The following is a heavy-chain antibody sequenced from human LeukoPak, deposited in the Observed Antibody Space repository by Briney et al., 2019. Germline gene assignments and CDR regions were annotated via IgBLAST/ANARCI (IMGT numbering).Heavy chain of an antibody. V-gene: IGHV1-2*02. CDR2: IKPNSGGT. CDR3: ARDGHDSSGYYQDY. J-gene: IGHJ4*02. Sequence: ASVKVPCKASGYSFIDYYMHWVRQAPGQGLEWMGWIKPNSGGTSYAQKFQGRVTMTRDTPISTVYMELSRLRSDDTAVYYCARDGHDSSGYYQDYWGQGTMVTVSS. D-gene: IGHD3-22*01. CDR1: GYSFIDYY.